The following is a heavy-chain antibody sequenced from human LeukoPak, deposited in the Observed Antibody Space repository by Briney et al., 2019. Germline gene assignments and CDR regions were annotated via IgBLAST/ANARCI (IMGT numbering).Heavy chain of an antibody. J-gene: IGHJ4*02. CDR3: ARDQSDYFDY. CDR2: IYHSGST. V-gene: IGHV4-38-2*02. Sequence: SETLSLTCTVSGYSISSGYYWGWIRPPPGKGLEWIGSIYHSGSTYYNPSLKSRVTISVDTSKNQFSLKLSSVTAADTAVYYCARDQSDYFDYWGQGTLVTVSS. CDR1: GYSISSGYY.